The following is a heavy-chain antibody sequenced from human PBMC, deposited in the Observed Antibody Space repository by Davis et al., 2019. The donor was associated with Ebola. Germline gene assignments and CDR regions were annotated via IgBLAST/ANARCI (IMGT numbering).Heavy chain of an antibody. CDR3: ARGRNGGWDFDY. CDR2: ISAYNGHT. CDR1: GYTFNGHG. V-gene: IGHV1-18*01. J-gene: IGHJ4*02. D-gene: IGHD6-19*01. Sequence: ASVKVSCKASGYTFNGHGISWVRQAPGQGLEWMAWISAYNGHTNYAQKFQGRLTLTTDTSTSTVYMELRSLTSDDTAEYYCARGRNGGWDFDYWGQGTRVTVSS.